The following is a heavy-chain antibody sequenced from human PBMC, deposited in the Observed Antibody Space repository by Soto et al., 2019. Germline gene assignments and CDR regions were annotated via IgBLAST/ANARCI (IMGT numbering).Heavy chain of an antibody. CDR1: GGTFSSYA. CDR3: ASVAVVRHGNFDY. CDR2: IIPIFGTA. V-gene: IGHV1-69*13. Sequence: GASVKVSCKASGGTFSSYAISWVRQAPGQGLEWMGGIIPIFGTANYAQKFQGRVTITADESTSTAYMELSSLRSEDTAVYYCASVAVVRHGNFDYWGQGTLVTVSS. D-gene: IGHD2-15*01. J-gene: IGHJ4*02.